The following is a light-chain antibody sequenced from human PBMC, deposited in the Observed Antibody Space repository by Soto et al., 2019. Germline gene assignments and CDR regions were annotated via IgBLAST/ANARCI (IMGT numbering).Light chain of an antibody. Sequence: QSALTQPASVSGSPGQSITISCTGTSSDVGGYNYVSWYQQHPGKAPKLMIYEVSNRPSGVSNRFSGSKSGNTASLTISRLQADDEADYYCSSYTSSSTVVFGGGTKVTVL. CDR2: EVS. J-gene: IGLJ2*01. CDR1: SSDVGGYNY. CDR3: SSYTSSSTVV. V-gene: IGLV2-14*01.